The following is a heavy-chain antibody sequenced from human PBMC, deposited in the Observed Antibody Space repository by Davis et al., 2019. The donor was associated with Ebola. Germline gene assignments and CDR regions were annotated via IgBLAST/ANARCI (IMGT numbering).Heavy chain of an antibody. J-gene: IGHJ4*02. CDR2: IKQDGSEK. Sequence: GESLKISCAASGFTFSSYWMSWVRQAPGKGLEWVANIKQDGSEKYYVDSVKGRFTISRDNAENSLFLQMNSLRGEDTAFYYCARGGYYYFDSWGQGTLVTVSS. CDR3: ARGGYYYFDS. D-gene: IGHD3-22*01. CDR1: GFTFSSYW. V-gene: IGHV3-7*03.